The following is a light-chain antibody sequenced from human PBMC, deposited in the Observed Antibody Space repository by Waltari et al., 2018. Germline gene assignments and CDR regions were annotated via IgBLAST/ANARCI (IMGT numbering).Light chain of an antibody. CDR3: QHHDNLLFT. Sequence: DIQVTQSPSSLSASVGDRVTITCQASQDISHYLNWYQQRPGKAPKVLIYDASDLKTGVPSRFSGSGSGTHFTFAISSLQPEDIATYYCQHHDNLLFTFGQGTKLEI. CDR2: DAS. J-gene: IGKJ2*01. CDR1: QDISHY. V-gene: IGKV1-33*01.